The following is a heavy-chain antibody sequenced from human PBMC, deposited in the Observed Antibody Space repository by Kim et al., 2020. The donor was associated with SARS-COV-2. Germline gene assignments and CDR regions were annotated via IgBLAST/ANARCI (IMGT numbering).Heavy chain of an antibody. CDR1: GFTFSSYG. CDR3: AKCDYGDYQVPVDV. Sequence: GGSLRLSCAASGFTFSSYGMHWVRQAPGKGLEWVAVISYDGSNKYYADSVKGRFTISRDNSKNTLYLQMNSLRAEDTAVYYCAKCDYGDYQVPVDVWGQGTTVTVSS. V-gene: IGHV3-30*18. D-gene: IGHD4-17*01. J-gene: IGHJ6*02. CDR2: ISYDGSNK.